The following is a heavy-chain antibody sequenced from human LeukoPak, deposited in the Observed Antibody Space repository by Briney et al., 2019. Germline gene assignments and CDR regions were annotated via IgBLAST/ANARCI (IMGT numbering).Heavy chain of an antibody. CDR2: IYHSGST. Sequence: SETLSLTCTVSGGSISSYYWSWIRQPAGKGLEWIGYIYHSGSTYYNPSLKSRVTISVDRSKNQFSLKLSSVTAADTAVYYCAGGGWDYYGSGSYYIYFQHWGQGTLVTVSS. V-gene: IGHV4-59*04. CDR1: GGSISSYY. J-gene: IGHJ1*01. D-gene: IGHD3-10*01. CDR3: AGGGWDYYGSGSYYIYFQH.